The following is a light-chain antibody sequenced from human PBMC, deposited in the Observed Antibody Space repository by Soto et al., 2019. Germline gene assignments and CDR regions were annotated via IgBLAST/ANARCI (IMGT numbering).Light chain of an antibody. J-gene: IGKJ2*01. CDR1: PSVSSSY. CDR2: GAS. V-gene: IGKV3-20*01. Sequence: EIVLTQSPGTLSLSPGERATLSCRASPSVSSSYLAWYQQKPGQAPRLLIYGASSRATGIPDRFSGSGSVTDFTLTISRLEPEDFAVYYCQQYGSSPRTFSQGTKLEIK. CDR3: QQYGSSPRT.